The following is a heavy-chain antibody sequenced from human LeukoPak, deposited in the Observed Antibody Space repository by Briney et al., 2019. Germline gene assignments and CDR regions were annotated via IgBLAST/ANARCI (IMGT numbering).Heavy chain of an antibody. Sequence: GGSLRLSCAASGFTFSSYEMNWVRQAPGKGLEWVSYISSSGSTIYYADSVKGRFTISRDNSKNTLYLQMNSLRAEDTAVYYCARGSYDSSGYSVYYYYYYMDVWGKGTTVTISS. CDR2: ISSSGSTI. V-gene: IGHV3-48*03. J-gene: IGHJ6*03. D-gene: IGHD3-22*01. CDR1: GFTFSSYE. CDR3: ARGSYDSSGYSVYYYYYYMDV.